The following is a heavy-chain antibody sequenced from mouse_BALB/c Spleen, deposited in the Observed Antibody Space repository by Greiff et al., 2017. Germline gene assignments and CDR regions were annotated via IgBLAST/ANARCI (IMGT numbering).Heavy chain of an antibody. CDR2: ISDGGSYT. V-gene: IGHV5-4*02. D-gene: IGHD2-1*01. CDR1: GFTFSDYY. Sequence: EVKLVESGGGLVKPGGSLKLSCAASGFTFSDYYMYWVRQTPEKRLEWVATISDGGSYTYYPDSVKGRFTISRDNAKNNLYLQMSSLKSEDTAMYYCARDYGNYVGYFDYWGQGTTLTVSS. CDR3: ARDYGNYVGYFDY. J-gene: IGHJ2*01.